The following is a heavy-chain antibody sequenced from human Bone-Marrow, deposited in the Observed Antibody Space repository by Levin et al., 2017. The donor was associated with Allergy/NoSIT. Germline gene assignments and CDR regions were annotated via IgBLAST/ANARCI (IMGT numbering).Heavy chain of an antibody. J-gene: IGHJ4*02. CDR3: ADGSGSYYNNYFDY. CDR2: IYYSGST. D-gene: IGHD3-10*01. CDR1: GGSISSSSYY. Sequence: SETLSLTCTVSGGSISSSSYYWGWIRQPPGKGLEWIGSIYYSGSTYYNPSLKSRVTISVDTSKNQFSLKLSSVTAADTAVYYCADGSGSYYNNYFDYWGQGTLVTVSS. V-gene: IGHV4-39*01.